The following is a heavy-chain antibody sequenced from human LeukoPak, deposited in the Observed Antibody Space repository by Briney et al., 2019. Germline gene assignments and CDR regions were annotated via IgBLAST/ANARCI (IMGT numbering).Heavy chain of an antibody. CDR1: GYTFTSYY. CDR2: INPSGGST. CDR3: AREGRLVRGVFDGNNWFDP. J-gene: IGHJ5*02. D-gene: IGHD3-10*01. Sequence: ASVKVSCKASGYTFTSYYMHWVRQAPGQGLEWKGIINPSGGSTSYAQKFQGRVTMTRDTSTSTVYMELSSLRSEDTAVYYCAREGRLVRGVFDGNNWFDPWGQGTLVTVSS. V-gene: IGHV1-46*01.